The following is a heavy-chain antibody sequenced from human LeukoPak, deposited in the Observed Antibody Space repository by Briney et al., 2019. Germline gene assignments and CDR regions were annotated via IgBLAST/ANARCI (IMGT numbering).Heavy chain of an antibody. CDR1: GGSISSYY. V-gene: IGHV4-4*09. J-gene: IGHJ4*02. CDR2: IYTSGST. CDR3: ARHVERWLRKTKGDYFDY. D-gene: IGHD5-24*01. Sequence: SETLSLTCTVSGGSISSYYWSWIRQPPGKGLEWIGYIYTSGSTNYNPSLKSRVTISVDTSKNQFSLKLSSVTAADTAVYYSARHVERWLRKTKGDYFDYWGQGTLVTVSS.